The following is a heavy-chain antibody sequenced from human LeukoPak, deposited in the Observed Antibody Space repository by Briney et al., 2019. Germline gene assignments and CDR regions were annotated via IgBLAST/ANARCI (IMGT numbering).Heavy chain of an antibody. CDR2: IYYSGST. D-gene: IGHD6-13*01. Sequence: SETLSLTCTVSGGSISSSSYYWGWIRQPPGKGLEWIGSIYYSGSTYYNPSLKSRVTISVDTSKNQFSLKLSSVTAADTAVYYCAGHMAVAGYDAFDIWGQGTMVTVSS. CDR3: AGHMAVAGYDAFDI. J-gene: IGHJ3*02. CDR1: GGSISSSSYY. V-gene: IGHV4-39*01.